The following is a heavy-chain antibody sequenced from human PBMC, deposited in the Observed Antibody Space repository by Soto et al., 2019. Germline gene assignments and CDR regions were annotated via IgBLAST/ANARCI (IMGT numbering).Heavy chain of an antibody. J-gene: IGHJ6*03. CDR1: GFTFDDYG. D-gene: IGHD6-13*01. Sequence: GGSLRLCCAASGFTFDDYGMSWVRQAPGKGLEWVSGINWNGGSTGYADSVKGRFTISRDNAKNSLYLQMNSLRAEDTALYHCAKGKLDYYYYMDGWAKGTTVTVSS. CDR2: INWNGGST. CDR3: AKGKLDYYYYMDG. V-gene: IGHV3-20*01.